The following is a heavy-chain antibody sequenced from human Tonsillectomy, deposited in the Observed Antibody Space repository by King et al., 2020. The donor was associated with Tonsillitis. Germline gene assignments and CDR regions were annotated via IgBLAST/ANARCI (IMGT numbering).Heavy chain of an antibody. Sequence: VQLVESGGGLIKPGRSLRLSCTASGFTFGDYAMSWFRQAPGKGLEWVGFIRSKAYGGTTEYAASVKGRFTISRDDSKSIAYLQMNSLKTEDTAVYYCTRDQEWETMVRGSTDYWGQGTLVTVSS. CDR3: TRDQEWETMVRGSTDY. D-gene: IGHD3-10*01. J-gene: IGHJ4*02. CDR1: GFTFGDYA. V-gene: IGHV3-49*05. CDR2: IRSKAYGGTT.